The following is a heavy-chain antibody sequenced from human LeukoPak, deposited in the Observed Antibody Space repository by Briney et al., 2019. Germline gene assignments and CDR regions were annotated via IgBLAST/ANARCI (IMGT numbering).Heavy chain of an antibody. D-gene: IGHD3-22*01. CDR3: ATDVPESSGYPFDY. CDR2: IKSKGNGGTT. J-gene: IGHJ4*02. V-gene: IGHV3-15*01. Sequence: GGSLRLSCAASGFTFSNAWMSWVRQAPGKGLEEVAHIKSKGNGGTTEYAAPVKGRFTITRDDSRNTLSLQMNSLKSEDTAVYYCATDVPESSGYPFDYWGQGTLVTVSS. CDR1: GFTFSNAW.